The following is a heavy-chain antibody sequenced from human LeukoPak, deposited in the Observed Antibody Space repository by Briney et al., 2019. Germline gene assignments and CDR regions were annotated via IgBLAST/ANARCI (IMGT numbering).Heavy chain of an antibody. CDR3: AREWFGELYGPSNFDY. CDR2: IYYGGST. J-gene: IGHJ4*02. CDR1: GDSISSSSYY. V-gene: IGHV4-39*07. D-gene: IGHD3-10*01. Sequence: SETLSLTCTVSGDSISSSSYYWGWIRQSPGKGLEWIGSIYYGGSTHYKSSLKSRVNISVDTSKNQFFLKLNSVTAADTAVYYCAREWFGELYGPSNFDYWGQGTLVTVSS.